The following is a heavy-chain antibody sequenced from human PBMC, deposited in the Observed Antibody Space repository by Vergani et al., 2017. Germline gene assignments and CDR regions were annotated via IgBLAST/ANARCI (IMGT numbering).Heavy chain of an antibody. J-gene: IGHJ6*02. CDR3: ARDFNGGDGMDV. V-gene: IGHV3-23*01. Sequence: EVQLLESGGGLVQPGGSLRLSCAASGFTFSSYAMSWVRQAPGKGLEWVSAISGSGGSTYYADSVKGRFTISRDNSKNTLYLQMNSLRAEDTAVYYCARDFNGGDGMDVWGQGTTVTVSS. D-gene: IGHD2-21*01. CDR1: GFTFSSYA. CDR2: ISGSGGST.